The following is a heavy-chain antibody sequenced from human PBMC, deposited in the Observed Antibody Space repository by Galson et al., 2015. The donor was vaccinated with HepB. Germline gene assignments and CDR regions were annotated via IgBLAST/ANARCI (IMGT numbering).Heavy chain of an antibody. CDR2: INPTSGGT. J-gene: IGHJ4*02. V-gene: IGHV1-2*04. CDR1: GYTFTAYY. CDR3: ARVIDYGGNFYLDY. D-gene: IGHD4-23*01. Sequence: SVKVSCKASGYTFTAYYLHWVRQAPGQGLEWMGWINPTSGGTNYAQKFQDWVTMTRDTSISTAYMELSRLRSDDTAVYYCARVIDYGGNFYLDYWGQGTLVTVSS.